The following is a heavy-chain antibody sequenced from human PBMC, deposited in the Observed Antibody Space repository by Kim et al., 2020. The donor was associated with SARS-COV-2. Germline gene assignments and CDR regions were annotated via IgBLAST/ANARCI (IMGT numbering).Heavy chain of an antibody. CDR1: GGSNSSYY. D-gene: IGHD6-6*01. V-gene: IGHV4-59*01. J-gene: IGHJ6*02. Sequence: SETLSLTCTVSGGSNSSYYWSWIRQPPGKGLEWIGYIYYSGSTNYNPSLKSRVTISVDTSKNQFSLKLSSVTAADTAVYYCARGSIAAGGGMDVWGQGTTVTVSS. CDR2: IYYSGST. CDR3: ARGSIAAGGGMDV.